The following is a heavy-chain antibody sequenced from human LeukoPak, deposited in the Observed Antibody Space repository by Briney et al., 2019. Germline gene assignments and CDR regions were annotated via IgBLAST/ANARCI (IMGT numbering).Heavy chain of an antibody. V-gene: IGHV3-7*01. J-gene: IGHJ4*02. CDR1: GFTFSSHW. CDR3: ATCLVWSGELYFGY. D-gene: IGHD3-10*01. CDR2: IKQEGSEK. Sequence: GGSLRLSCAASGFTFSSHWMSWVRHAPGRGREWGANIKQEGSEKYHVDSVKGRFTISRDNAKNSLYLQINSLSAEDTAVYYCATCLVWSGELYFGYWGQGTLVTVSS.